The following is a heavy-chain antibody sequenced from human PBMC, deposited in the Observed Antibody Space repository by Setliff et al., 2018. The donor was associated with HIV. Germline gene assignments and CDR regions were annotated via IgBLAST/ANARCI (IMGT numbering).Heavy chain of an antibody. D-gene: IGHD4-17*01. CDR2: IYYSGST. J-gene: IGHJ3*02. CDR3: ARDIEEPMTTHAFDI. CDR1: GGSISSYY. Sequence: SETLSLTCTVSGGSISSYYWSWIRQPLGKGLEWIGYIYYSGSTNYNPSLKSRVTVSVDTSKNQFSLKLSSVTAADTAVYYCARDIEEPMTTHAFDIWGQGTMVTVSS. V-gene: IGHV4-59*01.